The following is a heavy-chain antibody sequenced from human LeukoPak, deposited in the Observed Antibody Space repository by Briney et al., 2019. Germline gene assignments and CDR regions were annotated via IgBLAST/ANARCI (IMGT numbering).Heavy chain of an antibody. Sequence: GGSLRLSCAASGFTFRSYGMHWIRQAPGKGLEWVAFIRYDGNNKYYADSVKGRFTISRDNSKNTLYLQMNSLIAEDTAVYYCAKDLKVGSIYPGTXDIWXXXTXXTVS. CDR1: GFTFRSYG. CDR3: AKDLKVGSIYPGTXDI. D-gene: IGHD1-26*01. V-gene: IGHV3-30*02. CDR2: IRYDGNNK. J-gene: IGHJ3*02.